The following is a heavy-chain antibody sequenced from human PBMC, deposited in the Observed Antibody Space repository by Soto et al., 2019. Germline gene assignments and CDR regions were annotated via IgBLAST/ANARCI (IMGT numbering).Heavy chain of an antibody. J-gene: IGHJ4*02. Sequence: GGSLRLSCAASGFTFSGSTVHWVRQASGEGLEWIGRITNKASGLATAYAASVKGRFMISRDDSKNTAFLQMNSLKTEDTALYYCTGGFRGYDEHYWGQGTLVTVSS. CDR2: ITNKASGLAT. CDR3: TGGFRGYDEHY. CDR1: GFTFSGST. V-gene: IGHV3-73*01. D-gene: IGHD5-12*01.